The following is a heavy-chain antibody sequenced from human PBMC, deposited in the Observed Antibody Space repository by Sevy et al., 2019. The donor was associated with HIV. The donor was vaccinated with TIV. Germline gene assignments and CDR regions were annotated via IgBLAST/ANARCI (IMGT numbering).Heavy chain of an antibody. CDR2: IKQDGSEK. D-gene: IGHD1-26*01. V-gene: IGHV3-7*01. CDR3: ARDADSTSYYYMDV. CDR1: GFTFSSYW. Sequence: GGSLRLSCAVSGFTFSSYWMSWVRQAPGKGLEWVANIKQDGSEKYYVDSVKGRFTISRDNAKKSLYLQMNSLRAEDTAVYYCARDADSTSYYYMDVWGKGTTVTVSS. J-gene: IGHJ6*03.